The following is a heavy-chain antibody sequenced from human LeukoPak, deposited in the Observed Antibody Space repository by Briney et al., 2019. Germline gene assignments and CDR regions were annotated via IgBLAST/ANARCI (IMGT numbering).Heavy chain of an antibody. J-gene: IGHJ4*02. CDR1: GFTFSSYS. D-gene: IGHD2-21*02. CDR2: ISSSSSYI. V-gene: IGHV3-21*01. CDR3: AREDVTAIPD. Sequence: KAGGSLRLSCAASGFTFSSYSMNWVRQAPGKGLEWVSSISSSSSYIYYADSVKGRFTISRDNAKNSLYLQMNSLRAEDTAVYYCAREDVTAIPDWGQGTLVTVSS.